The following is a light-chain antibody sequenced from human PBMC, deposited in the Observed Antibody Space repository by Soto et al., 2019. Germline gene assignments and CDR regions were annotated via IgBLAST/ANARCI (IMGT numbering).Light chain of an antibody. CDR1: SSDIGAYDY. CDR2: EVT. J-gene: IGLJ1*01. CDR3: SSFRSSSTLPYV. Sequence: QSVLTQPASLSGSPGQSITISCTGTSSDIGAYDYVSWFQQHPGKAPKLMIYEVTNRPSGVSNRFSGSKSGNTASLTISGLRAEDEADYYCSSFRSSSTLPYVFGTGTKVTVL. V-gene: IGLV2-14*01.